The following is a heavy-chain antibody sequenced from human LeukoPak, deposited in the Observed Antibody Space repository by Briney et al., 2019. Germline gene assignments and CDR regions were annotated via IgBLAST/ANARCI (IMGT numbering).Heavy chain of an antibody. CDR1: GFTLSDYY. J-gene: IGHJ4*02. CDR2: ISSSGSTI. D-gene: IGHD2-15*01. CDR3: ASYCSGGSCYSDFDY. V-gene: IGHV3-11*01. Sequence: GGSLRLSCAASGFTLSDYYMSWIRQAPGKGLEWVSYISSSGSTIYYADSVKGRFTISRDNAKNSLYLQMNSLRAEDTAVYYCASYCSGGSCYSDFDYWGQGTLVTVSS.